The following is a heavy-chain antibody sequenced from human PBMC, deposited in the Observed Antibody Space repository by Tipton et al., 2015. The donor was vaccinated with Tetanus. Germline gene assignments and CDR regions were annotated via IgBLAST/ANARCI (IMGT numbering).Heavy chain of an antibody. V-gene: IGHV4-31*03. J-gene: IGHJ4*02. D-gene: IGHD6-19*01. Sequence: TLSLTCTVSGGSISGGRYYWSWIRQRPGKGLEWIGYTYYTGSTFYNPSLRSRVSISADTSKNQFSLTVTSVTAADTGVYYCTRDGRAVGDSDYWGQGTLVTVSS. CDR1: GGSISGGRYY. CDR3: TRDGRAVGDSDY. CDR2: TYYTGST.